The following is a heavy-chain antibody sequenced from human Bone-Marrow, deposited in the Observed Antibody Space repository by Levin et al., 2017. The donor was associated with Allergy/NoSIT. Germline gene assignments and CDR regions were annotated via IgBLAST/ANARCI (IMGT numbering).Heavy chain of an antibody. J-gene: IGHJ4*02. CDR1: GFTFSTYW. Sequence: GGSLRLSCAASGFTFSTYWMSWIRQAPGKGLEWVANMKQDGSEKNYVDSVKGRFTISRDNAKNSLYLQMNSLRAEDTAVYYCARDGSGSYYQYWGRGTLVTVSS. CDR2: MKQDGSEK. V-gene: IGHV3-7*01. CDR3: ARDGSGSYYQY. D-gene: IGHD1-26*01.